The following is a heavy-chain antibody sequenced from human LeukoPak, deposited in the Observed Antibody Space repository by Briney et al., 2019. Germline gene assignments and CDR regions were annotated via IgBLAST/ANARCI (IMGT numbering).Heavy chain of an antibody. CDR3: AKDTVGVRGPYYFDY. CDR2: IRYDGSNK. V-gene: IGHV3-30*02. J-gene: IGHJ4*02. Sequence: GGSLRLSCAASGFTFRSYGMHWVRQAPGKGLEWVAFIRYDGSNKYYADSVKGRFTISRDNSKNTLYLQMNSLRAEDTAVYYCAKDTVGVRGPYYFDYWGQGTLVTVSS. D-gene: IGHD3-10*01. CDR1: GFTFRSYG.